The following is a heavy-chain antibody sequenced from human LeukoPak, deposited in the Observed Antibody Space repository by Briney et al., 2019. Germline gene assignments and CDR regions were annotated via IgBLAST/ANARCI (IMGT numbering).Heavy chain of an antibody. V-gene: IGHV4-39*07. J-gene: IGHJ5*02. Sequence: SETLSLTCTVSGGSISSSSYYWGWIRQPPGKGLEWIGSIYYSGSTYYNPSLKSRVTMSVDTSKNQFSLRLSSVTAADTAVYYCARRRIVLADSLDPWGQGTLVTVSS. CDR3: ARRRIVLADSLDP. CDR2: IYYSGST. CDR1: GGSISSSSYY. D-gene: IGHD6-19*01.